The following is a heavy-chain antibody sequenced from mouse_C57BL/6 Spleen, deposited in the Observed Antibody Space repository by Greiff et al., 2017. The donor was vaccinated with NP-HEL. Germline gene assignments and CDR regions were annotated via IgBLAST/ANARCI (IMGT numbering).Heavy chain of an antibody. CDR2: ISSGSSTI. V-gene: IGHV5-17*01. CDR1: GFTFSDYG. Sequence: EVHLVESGGGLVKPGGSLKLSCAASGFTFSDYGMHWVRQAPEKGLEWVAYISSGSSTIYYADTVKGRFTISRDNAKNTLFLQRTSLRSEDTAMYYCAKDYGNNFDYWGQGTTLTVSS. CDR3: AKDYGNNFDY. J-gene: IGHJ2*01. D-gene: IGHD2-1*01.